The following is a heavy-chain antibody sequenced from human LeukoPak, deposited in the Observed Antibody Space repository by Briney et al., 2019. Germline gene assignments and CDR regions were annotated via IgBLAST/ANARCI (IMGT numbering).Heavy chain of an antibody. J-gene: IGHJ4*02. V-gene: IGHV3-23*01. CDR2: ISGSGGST. CDR3: AKDPLHYGSGSYKMSEDY. Sequence: PGGSLRLSCAASGFTFSSYGMSWVRQAPGKGLEWVSAISGSGGSTYYADSVKGRFTISRDNSKNTLYLQMNSLRAEDTAVYYCAKDPLHYGSGSYKMSEDYWGQGTLVTVSS. D-gene: IGHD3-10*01. CDR1: GFTFSSYG.